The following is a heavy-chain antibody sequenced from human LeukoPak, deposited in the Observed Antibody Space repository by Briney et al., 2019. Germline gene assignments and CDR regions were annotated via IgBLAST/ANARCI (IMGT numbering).Heavy chain of an antibody. CDR2: ISSSSSTI. V-gene: IGHV3-48*04. D-gene: IGHD3-10*01. CDR3: ARVPPMVRGVIITPGGY. J-gene: IGHJ4*02. Sequence: GGSLRLSCAASGFTFSNYAMTWVRQALGKGLEWVSYISSSSSTIYYADSVKGRFTISRDNAKNSLYLQMNSLRAEDTAVYYCARVPPMVRGVIITPGGYWGQGTLVTVSS. CDR1: GFTFSNYA.